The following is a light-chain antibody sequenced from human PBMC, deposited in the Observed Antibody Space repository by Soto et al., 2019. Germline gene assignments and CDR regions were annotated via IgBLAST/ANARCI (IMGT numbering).Light chain of an antibody. Sequence: DIQMTQSPSSLSASVGDRVTITCQASQDIRNYLNWYQQIPGQAPKLLIYGASNLETGVPSRFSGSASGTDFSFTISSLQPEDIATYYCQQYDNLPFTFGPGTKVDIK. V-gene: IGKV1-33*01. J-gene: IGKJ3*01. CDR3: QQYDNLPFT. CDR1: QDIRNY. CDR2: GAS.